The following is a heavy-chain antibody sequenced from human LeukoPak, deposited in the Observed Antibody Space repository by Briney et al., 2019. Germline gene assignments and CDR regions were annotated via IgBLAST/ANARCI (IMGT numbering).Heavy chain of an antibody. CDR3: VSTAYNDFWSGRPGYFDY. J-gene: IGHJ4*02. Sequence: SETLSLTCTVSGGSISSYYWSWIRQPPGKGLEWIGYIYYSGSTNYNPSLKSRVTMSVDTSKNQFSLKLSSVTAADTAVYYCVSTAYNDFWSGRPGYFDYWGQGALVTVSS. CDR1: GGSISSYY. V-gene: IGHV4-59*12. CDR2: IYYSGST. D-gene: IGHD3-3*01.